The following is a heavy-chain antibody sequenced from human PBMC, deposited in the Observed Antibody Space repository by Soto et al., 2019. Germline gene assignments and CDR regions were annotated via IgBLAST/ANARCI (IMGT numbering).Heavy chain of an antibody. J-gene: IGHJ3*02. Sequence: GASVKVSCKASGYTFTSYGISWVRQAPGQGLEWMGWISAYNGNTNYAQKLQGRVTMTTDTSTSTAYMELRSLRSDDTAVYYCARDLVGDIVLVPAAPHDAFDIWGQGTMVPVSS. D-gene: IGHD2-2*01. CDR1: GYTFTSYG. CDR3: ARDLVGDIVLVPAAPHDAFDI. V-gene: IGHV1-18*01. CDR2: ISAYNGNT.